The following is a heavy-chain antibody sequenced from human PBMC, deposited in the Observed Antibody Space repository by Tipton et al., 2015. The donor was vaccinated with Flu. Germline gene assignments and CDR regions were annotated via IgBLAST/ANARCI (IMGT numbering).Heavy chain of an antibody. Sequence: LRLSCTVSGDSTSIYYWNWIRQPAGKGLEWIGRFYPSGNRDYNPSLKKRVTMSLDTSKSQLSLNLNSVTAAETAVYYCARVTMTTWDAFDVWGQGTMVTVSS. CDR3: ARVTMTTWDAFDV. J-gene: IGHJ3*01. V-gene: IGHV4-4*07. CDR1: GDSTSIYY. D-gene: IGHD4-17*01. CDR2: FYPSGNR.